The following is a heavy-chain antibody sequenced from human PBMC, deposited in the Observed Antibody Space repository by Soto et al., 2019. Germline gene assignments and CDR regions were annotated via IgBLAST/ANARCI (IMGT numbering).Heavy chain of an antibody. Sequence: QVQLVQSGAEVKKPGASVKVSCKASGYTFTSYGISWVRQAPGQGLAWMGGISAYNGNTNYAQKLQGRVTMTTDTSTSTAYMELRSLRSDDTAVYYCARDSPKYSGSYYGDDAFDIWGQGTMVTVSS. CDR3: ARDSPKYSGSYYGDDAFDI. CDR2: ISAYNGNT. D-gene: IGHD1-26*01. V-gene: IGHV1-18*01. CDR1: GYTFTSYG. J-gene: IGHJ3*02.